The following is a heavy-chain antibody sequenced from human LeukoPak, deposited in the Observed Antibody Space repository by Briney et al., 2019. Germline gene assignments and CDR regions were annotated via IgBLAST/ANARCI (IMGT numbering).Heavy chain of an antibody. Sequence: SVKVSCKASGGTFSSYAISWVRQAPGQGLEWMGGIIPIFGTANYAQKFPGRVTITADESTSTAYMELSSLRSEDTAVYYCATLFRGVIGYWGQGTLVAVSS. CDR1: GGTFSSYA. V-gene: IGHV1-69*13. J-gene: IGHJ4*02. CDR3: ATLFRGVIGY. CDR2: IIPIFGTA. D-gene: IGHD3-10*01.